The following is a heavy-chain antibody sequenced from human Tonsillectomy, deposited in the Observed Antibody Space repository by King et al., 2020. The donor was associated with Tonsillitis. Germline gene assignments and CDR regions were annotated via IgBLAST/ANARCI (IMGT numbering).Heavy chain of an antibody. CDR3: ARSELLGTTTFDY. J-gene: IGHJ4*02. V-gene: IGHV4-59*01. CDR1: GGSISSDY. Sequence: QVQLQESGPGLVKPSETLSLTCTVSGGSISSDYWSWIRQTPGKGLEWIGYIYYSGNTKYNPSLKRRVTISVDTSKSQFSLNLSSVTAADTAVYYCARSELLGTTTFDYWGQGTLVTVSS. D-gene: IGHD1-26*01. CDR2: IYYSGNT.